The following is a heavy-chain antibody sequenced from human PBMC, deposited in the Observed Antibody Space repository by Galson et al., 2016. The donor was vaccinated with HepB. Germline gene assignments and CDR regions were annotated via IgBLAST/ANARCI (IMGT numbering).Heavy chain of an antibody. CDR3: ARLKVDYGDYGGYYFGMDV. J-gene: IGHJ6*02. CDR2: IHHSGST. V-gene: IGHV4-59*08. D-gene: IGHD4-17*01. Sequence: SETLSLTCTVSGGSISHFYWSWIRQPPGEGLEWIGYIHHSGSTPYNASLKSRLTISIDTSKDQFSLKLSSVTAADTALYYCARLKVDYGDYGGYYFGMDVWGQGTTVTVSS. CDR1: GGSISHFY.